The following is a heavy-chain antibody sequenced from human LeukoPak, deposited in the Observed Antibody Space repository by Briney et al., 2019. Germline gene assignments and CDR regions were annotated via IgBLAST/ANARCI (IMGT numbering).Heavy chain of an antibody. CDR2: IWNDGSIR. V-gene: IGHV3-33*01. CDR1: GFTFSTYG. J-gene: IGHJ4*02. D-gene: IGHD1-26*01. Sequence: GGSLRLSCAASGFTFSTYGLHWVRQAPGKGLEWVAVIWNDGSIRYYADSVKGRFTISRDNSKNTLYLQMNSLRAEGTAVYYCARASGSYDYWGQGTLVTVSS. CDR3: ARASGSYDY.